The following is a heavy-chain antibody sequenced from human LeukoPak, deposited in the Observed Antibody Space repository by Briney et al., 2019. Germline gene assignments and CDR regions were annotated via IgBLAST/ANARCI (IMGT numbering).Heavy chain of an antibody. D-gene: IGHD2-2*01. Sequence: GGSLRLSCAASGFTFSSYAMSWVRQAPGKGLEWVSAISGSGGSTYYADSVKGRFTISRDNSKNTLDLQMNSLRAEDTAVYYCARGTHCSSTSCSVYWGQGTLVTVSS. J-gene: IGHJ4*02. CDR1: GFTFSSYA. CDR2: ISGSGGST. V-gene: IGHV3-23*01. CDR3: ARGTHCSSTSCSVY.